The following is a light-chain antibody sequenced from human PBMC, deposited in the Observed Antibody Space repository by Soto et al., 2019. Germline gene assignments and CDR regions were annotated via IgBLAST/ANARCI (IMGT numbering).Light chain of an antibody. CDR3: QQRSNWPHT. V-gene: IGKV3D-20*02. J-gene: IGKJ4*01. Sequence: EIVLTQSPGTLSLSPGERATLSCRASQSVSSNYLAWYQQKPGQAPRLLIYGASTRATGVPARFSGSGSGTDFTLTISSLEPEDVAVYYCQQRSNWPHTFGGGTKVDIK. CDR2: GAS. CDR1: QSVSSNY.